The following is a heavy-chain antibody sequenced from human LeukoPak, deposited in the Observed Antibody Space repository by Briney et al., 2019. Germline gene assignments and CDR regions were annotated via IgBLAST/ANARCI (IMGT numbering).Heavy chain of an antibody. Sequence: SETLSLTCTVSGGSISSSSYYWGWIRQPPGKGLEWIGSIYYSGSTYYDPSLKSRVTISVDTSKNQFSLKLSSVTAADTAVYYCARSLSSTSYYYMDVWGKGTTVTVSS. CDR1: GGSISSSSYY. J-gene: IGHJ6*03. CDR2: IYYSGST. V-gene: IGHV4-39*07. CDR3: ARSLSSTSYYYMDV. D-gene: IGHD2-2*01.